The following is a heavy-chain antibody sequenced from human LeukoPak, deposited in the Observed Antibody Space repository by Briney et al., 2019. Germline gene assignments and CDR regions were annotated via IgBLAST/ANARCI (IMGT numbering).Heavy chain of an antibody. J-gene: IGHJ4*02. V-gene: IGHV3-33*01. CDR1: GFTFSTYG. CDR3: AREEGADGTSGINS. CDR2: IWYNGNNK. D-gene: IGHD4-23*01. Sequence: GRSLRLSCAASGFTFSTYGMHWVRQAPGKGREWVSDIWYNGNNKYYADSVKGRFTISRDNSKKTVYLQMNSLRVEDTAVYYCAREEGADGTSGINSWGQGTLVIVPS.